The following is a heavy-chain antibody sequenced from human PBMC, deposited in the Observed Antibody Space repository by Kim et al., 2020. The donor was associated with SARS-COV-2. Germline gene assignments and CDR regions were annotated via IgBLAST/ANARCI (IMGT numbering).Heavy chain of an antibody. V-gene: IGHV3-23*01. CDR3: AKDWGDYYDKDAFDI. D-gene: IGHD3-22*01. Sequence: DSVKGRFTISRDNSKNTLYLQMNSLRAEDTAVYYCAKDWGDYYDKDAFDIWGQGTMVTVSS. J-gene: IGHJ3*02.